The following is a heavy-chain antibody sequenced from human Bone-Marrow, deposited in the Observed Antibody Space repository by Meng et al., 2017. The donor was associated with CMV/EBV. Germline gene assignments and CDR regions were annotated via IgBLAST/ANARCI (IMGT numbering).Heavy chain of an antibody. V-gene: IGHV4-61*01. CDR3: AGGYYPYYGMDV. Sequence: SETLSLTCTVSGGSVSSGSYYWSWIRQPPGKGLEWIGYIYYSGSTNYNPSLKSRVTISVDTSKNQFSLKLSSVTAADTAVYYCAGGYYPYYGMDVWGQGTMVTVSS. CDR1: GGSVSSGSYY. CDR2: IYYSGST. J-gene: IGHJ6*02. D-gene: IGHD3-22*01.